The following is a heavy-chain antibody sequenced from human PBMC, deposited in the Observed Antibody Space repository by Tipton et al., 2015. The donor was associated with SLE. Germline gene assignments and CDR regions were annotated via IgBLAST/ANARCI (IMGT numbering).Heavy chain of an antibody. Sequence: TLSLTCTVSGGSISSHYWSWTRQPPGKGLEWIGYIYYSGSTNYNPSLKSRVTISVDTSKNQFSLKLSSVTAADTAVYYCARAGYSGSYYGYYYYGMDVWGQGTTVTVSS. CDR2: IYYSGST. J-gene: IGHJ6*02. V-gene: IGHV4-59*11. CDR1: GGSISSHY. D-gene: IGHD1-26*01. CDR3: ARAGYSGSYYGYYYYGMDV.